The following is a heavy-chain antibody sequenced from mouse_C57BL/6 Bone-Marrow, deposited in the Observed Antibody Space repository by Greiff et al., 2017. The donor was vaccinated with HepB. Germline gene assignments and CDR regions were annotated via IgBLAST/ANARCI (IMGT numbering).Heavy chain of an antibody. CDR2: INPNNGGT. V-gene: IGHV1-26*01. Sequence: EVQLQQSGPELVKPGASVKISCKASGYTFTDYYMNWVKQSHGKSLEWIGDINPNNGGTSYNQKFKGKATLTVDKSSSTAYMELRSLISEDSAVYYCARENYGNRGYFDYWGQGTTLTVSS. D-gene: IGHD2-1*01. J-gene: IGHJ2*01. CDR1: GYTFTDYY. CDR3: ARENYGNRGYFDY.